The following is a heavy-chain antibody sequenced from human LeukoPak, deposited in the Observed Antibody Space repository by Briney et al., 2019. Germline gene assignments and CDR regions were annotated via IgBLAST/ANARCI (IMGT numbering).Heavy chain of an antibody. D-gene: IGHD3-3*01. CDR1: GFTLSSFG. CDR3: ARGFLDFDS. J-gene: IGHJ4*02. Sequence: GGSLRLSCVASGFTLSSFGMHWVRQAPGKGLEWVALIWYDGSNTYYADSVKGRFTISRDDSKNTVYLQMDSLRVEDTALYYCARGFLDFDSWGQGTLVIVSS. CDR2: IWYDGSNT. V-gene: IGHV3-33*01.